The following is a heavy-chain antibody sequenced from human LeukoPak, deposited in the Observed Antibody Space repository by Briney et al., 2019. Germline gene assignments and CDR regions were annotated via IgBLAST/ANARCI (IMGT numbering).Heavy chain of an antibody. D-gene: IGHD6-13*01. CDR3: ARWFPEAAAAIYYYYYMDV. V-gene: IGHV3-21*01. CDR2: ISSSSSYI. CDR1: GFTFSSYS. J-gene: IGHJ6*03. Sequence: GGSLRLSCAASGFTFSSYSMNWVRQAPGKGLEWVSSISSSSSYIYYADSVKGRFTISRDNAKNSLYLQMNSLRAEDTAVYYCARWFPEAAAAIYYYYYMDVWGKGTTVTVSS.